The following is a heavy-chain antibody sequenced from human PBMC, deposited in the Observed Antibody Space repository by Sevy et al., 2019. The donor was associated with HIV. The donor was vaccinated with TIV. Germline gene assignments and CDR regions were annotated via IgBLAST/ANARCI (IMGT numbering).Heavy chain of an antibody. CDR3: ARQSVTYDILTGWNYYGVDV. J-gene: IGHJ6*02. CDR2: IYYSGST. Sequence: SETLSLTCTVSGDSISSNYWNWIRQPPGKGLEWIGYIYYSGSTNYNPSLKSRVTISVDTSKNQFSRRLSSVTAADTAVYYCARQSVTYDILTGWNYYGVDVWGQGTTVTVSS. D-gene: IGHD3-9*01. CDR1: GDSISSNY. V-gene: IGHV4-59*08.